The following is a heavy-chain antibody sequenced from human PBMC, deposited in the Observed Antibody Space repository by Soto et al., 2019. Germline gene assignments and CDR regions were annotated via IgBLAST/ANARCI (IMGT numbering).Heavy chain of an antibody. V-gene: IGHV4-34*01. D-gene: IGHD3-22*01. Sequence: QVQLQQWGAGLLKPSETLSLTCAVYGGSFSGHSWTWIRQSPGKGLEWIGDINHSGRVNYSPSLKSRVTISLDTSKNQFSLTLSGVTAADTAMYYCSTRAYDTNGYYRFDPWGQGTLVTVSS. J-gene: IGHJ5*01. CDR2: INHSGRV. CDR3: STRAYDTNGYYRFDP. CDR1: GGSFSGHS.